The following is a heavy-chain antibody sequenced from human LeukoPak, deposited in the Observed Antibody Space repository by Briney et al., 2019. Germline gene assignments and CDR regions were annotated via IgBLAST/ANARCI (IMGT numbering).Heavy chain of an antibody. CDR3: ARANPVGYCSSTSCRRWFDP. CDR2: MNPNSGNT. V-gene: IGHV1-8*01. J-gene: IGHJ5*02. Sequence: ASVKVSCKASGYTFTSYDINWGRQATGQGLEWMGGMNPNSGNTGYAQKFQGRVTMTRNTSISTAYMELSSLRSEDTAVYYCARANPVGYCSSTSCRRWFDPWGQGTLVTVSS. D-gene: IGHD2-2*01. CDR1: GYTFTSYD.